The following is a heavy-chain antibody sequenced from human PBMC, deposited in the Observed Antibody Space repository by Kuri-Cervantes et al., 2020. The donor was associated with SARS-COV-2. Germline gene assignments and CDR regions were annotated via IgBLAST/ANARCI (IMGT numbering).Heavy chain of an antibody. Sequence: GESLKISCVAFGFTFSDYAMHWVRQAPGKGLEYVSSISINGRNTSYADAVKGRFSISRNNSENTLYLQMAYLRVKDRGVYYCARPLSDNVGYMDVWGKGTTVTVSS. V-gene: IGHV3-64*02. CDR2: ISINGRNT. CDR1: GFTFSDYA. J-gene: IGHJ6*03. D-gene: IGHD2-21*01. CDR3: ARPLSDNVGYMDV.